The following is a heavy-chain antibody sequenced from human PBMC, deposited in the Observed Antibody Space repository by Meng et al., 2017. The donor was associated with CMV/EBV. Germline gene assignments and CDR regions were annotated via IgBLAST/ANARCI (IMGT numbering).Heavy chain of an antibody. V-gene: IGHV4-30-4*02. CDR3: ARDNRRGGVDY. D-gene: IGHD3-3*01. Sequence: QGQLVQSGAEVKKPGSSVKVSCKASGGTFSSYAISWIRQPPGKGLEWIGYIYYSGSTYYNPSLKSRVTISVDTSKNQFSLKLSSVTAADTAVYYCARDNRRGGVDYWGQGTLVTVSS. CDR2: IYYSGST. J-gene: IGHJ4*02. CDR1: GGTFSSYAI.